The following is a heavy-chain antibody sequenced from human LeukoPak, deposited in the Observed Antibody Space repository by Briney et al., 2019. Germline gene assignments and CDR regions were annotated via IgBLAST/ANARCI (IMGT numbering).Heavy chain of an antibody. CDR2: IYYSGST. J-gene: IGHJ4*02. CDR1: GGSISSYY. V-gene: IGHV4-59*01. D-gene: IGHD6-13*01. Sequence: SETLSLTCTVSGGSISSYYWSWIRQPPGKGLEWIGYIYYSGSTNYNPSLKSRVTISVDKYKNQFSLKMSYVAAAGAAGYYCGRPPIAAAGTVYDYLGQGTLVTGSS. CDR3: GRPPIAAAGTVYDY.